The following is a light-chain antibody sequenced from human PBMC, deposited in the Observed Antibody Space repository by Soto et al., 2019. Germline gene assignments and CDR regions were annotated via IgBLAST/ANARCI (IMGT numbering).Light chain of an antibody. J-gene: IGKJ3*01. Sequence: DIVLTQSPGTLSLSPGDRASLSCRASQSVSSNYLAWYQQKPGQAPRLLIYGASTRATGIPDRFSGSGSGTDFTLTISRLEPEDFAVYYCQQYGSSFTFGPGTKVDIK. CDR1: QSVSSNY. V-gene: IGKV3-20*01. CDR2: GAS. CDR3: QQYGSSFT.